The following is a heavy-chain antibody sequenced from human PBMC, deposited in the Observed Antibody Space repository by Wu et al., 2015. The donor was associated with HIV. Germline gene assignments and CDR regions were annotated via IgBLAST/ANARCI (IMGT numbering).Heavy chain of an antibody. CDR2: INPNSGGT. Sequence: QVQLVQSGAEVKKPGASVKVSCKASGYTFTGYYMHWVRQAPGQGLEWMGWINPNSGGTNYAQKFQGRVTMTRDTSISTAYMELSRLRSDDTAVYYCARSPYDILTGYQDYGMDVWGQGTTVTVSS. CDR1: GYTFTGYY. V-gene: IGHV1-2*02. J-gene: IGHJ6*02. CDR3: ARSPYDILTGYQDYGMDV. D-gene: IGHD3-9*01.